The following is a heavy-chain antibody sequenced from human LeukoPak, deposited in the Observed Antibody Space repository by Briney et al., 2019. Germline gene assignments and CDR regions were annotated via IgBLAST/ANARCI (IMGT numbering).Heavy chain of an antibody. Sequence: GGSLRLSCAASGFTFSSYNMNWVRQAPGQGLEWISYISSSSSTIYYADSVKGRFTMSRDNAKNSLYLQMNSLRAEDTAVYHCARYGSGWSIDYWGQGSLVAVSS. CDR2: ISSSSSTI. J-gene: IGHJ4*02. V-gene: IGHV3-48*01. D-gene: IGHD6-19*01. CDR3: ARYGSGWSIDY. CDR1: GFTFSSYN.